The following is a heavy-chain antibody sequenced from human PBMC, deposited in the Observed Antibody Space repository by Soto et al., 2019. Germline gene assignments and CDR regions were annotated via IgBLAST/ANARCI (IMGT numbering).Heavy chain of an antibody. CDR2: MYYSGNT. CDR3: GRGDSRGGLDS. CDR1: AGAIDNSNYS. D-gene: IGHD3-22*01. V-gene: IGHV4-39*02. Sequence: SEPRYVPWSVAAGAIDNSNYSWGWIRQPPGKGLEWIGTMYYSGNTYYNPSLKSRVTISVDTSKNHFSLNLSSVTAADTAVYYCGRGDSRGGLDSWGQGILVTVSS. J-gene: IGHJ5*01.